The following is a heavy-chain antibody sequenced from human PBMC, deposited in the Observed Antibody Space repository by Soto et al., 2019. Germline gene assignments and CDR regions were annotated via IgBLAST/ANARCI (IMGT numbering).Heavy chain of an antibody. J-gene: IGHJ4*02. CDR2: IYYSGST. V-gene: IGHV4-30-4*01. CDR3: ARGADYDILTGYYGGPQYYFDY. Sequence: SETLSLTCTVSGGSISSGDYYWSWIRQPPGKGLEWIGYIYYSGSTYYNPSLKSRLTISVDTSKNQFSLNLSSVTAADTAVYYCARGADYDILTGYYGGPQYYFDYWGQGTLVTVS. CDR1: GGSISSGDYY. D-gene: IGHD3-9*01.